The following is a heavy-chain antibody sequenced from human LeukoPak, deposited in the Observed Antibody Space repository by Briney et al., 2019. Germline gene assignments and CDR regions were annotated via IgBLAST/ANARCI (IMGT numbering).Heavy chain of an antibody. V-gene: IGHV3-74*01. CDR2: INKDGSFA. CDR1: GFTFTSHY. Sequence: GGSLRLSCAASGFTFTSHYLYWVRQAAGKGLVSVSRINKDGSFADYADSVRGRFTISRDNAKDTLYLEMNSLRADDTAVYYCTRGTSGSYDHWGQGTLATVSS. D-gene: IGHD3-10*01. J-gene: IGHJ4*02. CDR3: TRGTSGSYDH.